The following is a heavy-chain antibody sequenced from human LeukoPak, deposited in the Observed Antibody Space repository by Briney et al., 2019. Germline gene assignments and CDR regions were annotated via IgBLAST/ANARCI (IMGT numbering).Heavy chain of an antibody. V-gene: IGHV3-48*03. J-gene: IGHJ5*02. CDR1: GFIFSNYE. D-gene: IGHD3-22*01. CDR3: ARDLGQYYDTSDNWFDP. Sequence: PGGSLRLSCAASGFIFSNYELTWVRQAPGKGLEWISFISNSGSTIYYADSVKGRFTISRDNTNNSLFLQMNSLRAEDTAVYYCARDLGQYYDTSDNWFDPWGQGTLVTVSS. CDR2: ISNSGSTI.